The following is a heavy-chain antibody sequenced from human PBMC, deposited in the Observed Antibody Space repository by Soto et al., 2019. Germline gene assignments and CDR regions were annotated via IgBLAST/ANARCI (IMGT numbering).Heavy chain of an antibody. J-gene: IGHJ6*02. V-gene: IGHV1-3*01. CDR1: GYTFTSYA. CDR2: INAGNGNT. D-gene: IGHD3-3*01. Sequence: ASVKVSCKASGYTFTSYAMHWVRQAPGQRLEWMGWINAGNGNTKYSQKFQGRVTITRDTSASTAYMELSSLRSEDTAVYYCARDPGSGAYYYYGMDVWGQGTTVTVSS. CDR3: ARDPGSGAYYYYGMDV.